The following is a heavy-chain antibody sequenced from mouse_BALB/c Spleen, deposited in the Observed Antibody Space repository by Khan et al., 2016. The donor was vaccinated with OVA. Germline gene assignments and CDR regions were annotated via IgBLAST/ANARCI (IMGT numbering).Heavy chain of an antibody. V-gene: IGHV1-4*01. Sequence: VELVESGAELARPGASVKMSCKASGYTFTSYTIHWIKLRPGQGLEWIGYINPNNGYTNYNQKFKDKATLTADKSSTTAYMQLSSLTSDDSAVXNFVRDGAYYGKTGGFAYWGQGTLVTVSA. CDR3: VRDGAYYGKTGGFAY. CDR2: INPNNGYT. J-gene: IGHJ3*01. D-gene: IGHD2-10*01. CDR1: GYTFTSYT.